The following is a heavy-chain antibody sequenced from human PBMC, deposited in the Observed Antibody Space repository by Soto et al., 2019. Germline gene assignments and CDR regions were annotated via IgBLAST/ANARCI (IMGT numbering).Heavy chain of an antibody. CDR3: ARGSVAPPQQELENYYYYAMDV. J-gene: IGHJ6*02. D-gene: IGHD6-13*01. Sequence: QVQLVQSGAEVKKPGSSVKVSCKASGGTFSCYAISWVRQAPGQGLEWMGGIIPIFGTANYAQKFQGRVTITADESTSTAYMELSSLRSEDTAVYYCARGSVAPPQQELENYYYYAMDVWGQGTTVTVSS. V-gene: IGHV1-69*01. CDR1: GGTFSCYA. CDR2: IIPIFGTA.